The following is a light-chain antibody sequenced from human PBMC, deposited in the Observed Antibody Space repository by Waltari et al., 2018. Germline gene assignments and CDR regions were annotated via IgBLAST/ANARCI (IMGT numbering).Light chain of an antibody. CDR3: SSFTTSKTRV. CDR1: SNDIGAYDF. Sequence: QSALIQPASLSASPGQSITIPCTGTSNDIGAYDFVSWHQQPPGKVPKLIIYDVDIRPSGISNRFSGSKSGNTASLTISGLQAEDDSDYYCSSFTTSKTRVFGGGTRVTVL. CDR2: DVD. V-gene: IGLV2-14*03. J-gene: IGLJ2*01.